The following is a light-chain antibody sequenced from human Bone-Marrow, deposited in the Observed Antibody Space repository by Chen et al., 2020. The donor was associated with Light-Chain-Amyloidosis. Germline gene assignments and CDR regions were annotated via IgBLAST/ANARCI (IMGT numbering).Light chain of an antibody. Sequence: DIQMTQFPSTLSASVGDSVTITCRASQNIRKWVALYQQKPGKAPNLLIYDASNLESGVPSRFSGSGSGTEFTLTISSLQPDDFATYYCRQYNAFSMYTFGQGTKLEIK. J-gene: IGKJ2*01. CDR3: RQYNAFSMYT. CDR1: QNIRKW. V-gene: IGKV1-5*01. CDR2: DAS.